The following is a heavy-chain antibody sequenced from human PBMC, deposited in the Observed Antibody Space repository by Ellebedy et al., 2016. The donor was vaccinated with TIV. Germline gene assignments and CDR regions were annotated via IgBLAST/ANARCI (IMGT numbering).Heavy chain of an antibody. Sequence: PGGSLRLSCAASGFTFSTYGMHWVRQAPGKGLEWVAYIRDDGSNKYYADSVKGRFTISRDNSKNTLHLQMSSLRAEDTAVYYWAKGRSTAVYYWGQGTLVTVSS. D-gene: IGHD3-16*01. CDR2: IRDDGSNK. V-gene: IGHV3-30*02. J-gene: IGHJ4*02. CDR1: GFTFSTYG. CDR3: AKGRSTAVYY.